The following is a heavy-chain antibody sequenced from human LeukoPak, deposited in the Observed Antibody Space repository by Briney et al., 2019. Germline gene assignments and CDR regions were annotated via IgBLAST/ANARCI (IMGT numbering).Heavy chain of an antibody. V-gene: IGHV1-2*02. Sequence: ASVKVSCKASGYTFTGYYMHWVRQAPGQGLEWMGWINPNSGGTNYAQKFQGRVTMTRDTSISTAYMELSRLRSDDTAVYYCARDSLRYYDSSGYTNGFDYWGQGTLVTVSS. D-gene: IGHD3-22*01. CDR1: GYTFTGYY. CDR3: ARDSLRYYDSSGYTNGFDY. J-gene: IGHJ4*02. CDR2: INPNSGGT.